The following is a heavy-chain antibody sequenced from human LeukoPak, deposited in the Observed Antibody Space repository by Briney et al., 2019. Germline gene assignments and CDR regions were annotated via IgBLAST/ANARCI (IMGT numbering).Heavy chain of an antibody. D-gene: IGHD3-10*01. CDR1: GYTLTELS. Sequence: ASVKVSCKVSGYTLTELSMHWVRQAPGKGLEWMGGFDPEDGETTYAQKFQGRVTMTEDTSTDTAYMELSSLRSEDTAVYYCARLPLLWFGADWYFDLWGRGTLVTVSS. V-gene: IGHV1-24*01. J-gene: IGHJ2*01. CDR2: FDPEDGET. CDR3: ARLPLLWFGADWYFDL.